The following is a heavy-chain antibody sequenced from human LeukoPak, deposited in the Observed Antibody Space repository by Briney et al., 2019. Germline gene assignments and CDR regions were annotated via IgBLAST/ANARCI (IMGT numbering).Heavy chain of an antibody. Sequence: SETLSLTCAVYGGSFSGYYWSWIRQPPGKGLEWIGEINHSGSTNYNPSLKSRVTISVDTSKNQFSLKLSSVTAADTAVYYCARAHRGVSKAGTKTNEQRAFDIWGQGTMVTVSS. CDR3: ARAHRGVSKAGTKTNEQRAFDI. V-gene: IGHV4-34*01. D-gene: IGHD6-13*01. CDR2: INHSGST. J-gene: IGHJ3*02. CDR1: GGSFSGYY.